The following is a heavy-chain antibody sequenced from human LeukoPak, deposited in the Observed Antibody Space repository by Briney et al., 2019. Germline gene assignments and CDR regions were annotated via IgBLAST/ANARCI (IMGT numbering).Heavy chain of an antibody. V-gene: IGHV1-18*01. CDR3: ARTWNSGYDLGY. J-gene: IGHJ4*02. CDR1: GYTFTTYP. CDR2: ISAYNGNA. Sequence: ASVKVSCKASGYTFTTYPISWVRQAPGQGLEWMGWISAYNGNADYAQKLQGRVTMTTDTSTSTAYMELWSLRSDDTAVYYCARTWNSGYDLGYWGQGTLVTVSS. D-gene: IGHD5-12*01.